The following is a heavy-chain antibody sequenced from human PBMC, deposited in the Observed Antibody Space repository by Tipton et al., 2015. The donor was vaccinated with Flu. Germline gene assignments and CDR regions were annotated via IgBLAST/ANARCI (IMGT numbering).Heavy chain of an antibody. J-gene: IGHJ5*02. CDR1: GGSISSSSYY. D-gene: IGHD5-18*01. CDR3: ARDRGYSYGAWFDP. V-gene: IGHV4-39*07. Sequence: TLSLTCTVSGGSISSSSYYWGWIRQPPGKGLEWIGSIYYSGSTYYSPSLKSRVTISVDTSKNQFSLKLSSVTAADTAVYYCARDRGYSYGAWFDPWGQGTLVTVSS. CDR2: IYYSGST.